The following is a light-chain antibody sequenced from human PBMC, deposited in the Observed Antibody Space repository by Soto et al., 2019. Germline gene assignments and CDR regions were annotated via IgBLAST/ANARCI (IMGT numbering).Light chain of an antibody. CDR3: QSYDSSLSGSYV. J-gene: IGLJ1*01. CDR1: SSNIGEGYD. V-gene: IGLV1-40*01. CDR2: DNS. Sequence: TXRPXXSGAPGQRVTISCTGSSSNIGEGYDAHWYQQLPGTAPKLLIYDNSNRPSGVPDRFSGSKSGTSASLAITGLQAEDEADYYCQSYDSSLSGSYVFGTGTKVTVL.